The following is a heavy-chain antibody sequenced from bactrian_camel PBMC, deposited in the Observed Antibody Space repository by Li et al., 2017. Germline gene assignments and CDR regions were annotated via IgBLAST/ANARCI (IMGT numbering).Heavy chain of an antibody. Sequence: VQLVESGGGLVQPGGSLSLSCAARGYTQRSGCLTWFRQVPGKEREMVAQIQDDGMKHYGGTAKGRFTISKDVAKDTLDLRMTSLKPEDSGMYYCAVDGPVAFCSDYPSDFGGWGKGTQVTVS. J-gene: IGHJ6*01. V-gene: IGHV3S67*01. CDR2: IQDDGMK. D-gene: IGHD2*01. CDR1: GYTQRSGC. CDR3: AVDGPVAFCSDYPSDFGG.